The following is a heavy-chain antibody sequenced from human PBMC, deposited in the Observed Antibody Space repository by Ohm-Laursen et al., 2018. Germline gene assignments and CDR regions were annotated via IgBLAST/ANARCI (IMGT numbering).Heavy chain of an antibody. D-gene: IGHD2-15*01. J-gene: IGHJ5*02. V-gene: IGHV4-59*12. CDR1: GGSIRSYH. Sequence: SDTLSLTCTVSGGSIRSYHWSWVRQPPGKGLEWIGYFYYSGSTNYNPSLKSRVTISGDTSKNQFSLKLSSVTAADTAVYYCARALVVVAATDWFDPWGQGTLVTVSS. CDR3: ARALVVVAATDWFDP. CDR2: FYYSGST.